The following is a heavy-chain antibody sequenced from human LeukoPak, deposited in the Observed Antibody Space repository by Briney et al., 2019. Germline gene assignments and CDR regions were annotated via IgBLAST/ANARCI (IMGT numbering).Heavy chain of an antibody. CDR1: GFTFSSYG. Sequence: GGSLRLSCAASGFTFSSYGMHWVRQAPGKGLEWVAVIWYDGSNKYYAGSVKGRFTISRDNSKNTLYLQMNSLRAEDTAVYYCARDMDSGNSGIDYWGQGTLVTVSS. V-gene: IGHV3-33*01. CDR3: ARDMDSGNSGIDY. D-gene: IGHD4-23*01. CDR2: IWYDGSNK. J-gene: IGHJ4*02.